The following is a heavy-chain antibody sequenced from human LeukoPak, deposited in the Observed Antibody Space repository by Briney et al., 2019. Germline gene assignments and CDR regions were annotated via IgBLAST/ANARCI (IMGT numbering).Heavy chain of an antibody. Sequence: GGSLRLSCAVSGFTFSSHWMSWVRQAPGKGLEWVANIKQDGSEKYYVDSVKGRFTISRDNAKNSLYLQMNSLRAEDTAVYYCAREAGTGNFWGQGTLVTVSS. V-gene: IGHV3-7*01. CDR2: IKQDGSEK. CDR1: GFTFSSHW. J-gene: IGHJ4*02. D-gene: IGHD6-19*01. CDR3: AREAGTGNF.